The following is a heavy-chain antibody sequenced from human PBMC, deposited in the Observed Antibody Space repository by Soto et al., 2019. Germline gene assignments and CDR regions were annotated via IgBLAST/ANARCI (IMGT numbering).Heavy chain of an antibody. CDR2: ISYDGSNK. Sequence: QVQLVESGGGVVQPGRSLRLSCAASGFTFSSYAMHWVRQAPGKGLEWVAVISYDGSNKYYADSVKGRFTISRDNSKNTLYLQMNSLRAEDTAVYYCAREGDGYIPNWGQGTLVTVSS. D-gene: IGHD5-12*01. CDR1: GFTFSSYA. V-gene: IGHV3-30-3*01. J-gene: IGHJ4*02. CDR3: AREGDGYIPN.